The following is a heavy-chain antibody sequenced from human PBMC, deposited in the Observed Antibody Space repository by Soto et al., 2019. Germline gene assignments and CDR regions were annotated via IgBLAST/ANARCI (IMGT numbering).Heavy chain of an antibody. V-gene: IGHV3-9*01. CDR1: GFTFDDYA. D-gene: IGHD3-9*01. J-gene: IGHJ4*02. Sequence: PGGSLRLSCAASGFTFDDYAMHWVRQAPGKGLEWVSGISWNSGSIGYADSVKGRFTISRDNAKNSLYLQMNSLRAEDTALYYCAKATSDWLLQGQGDYFDYWGQGTLVTVSS. CDR3: AKATSDWLLQGQGDYFDY. CDR2: ISWNSGSI.